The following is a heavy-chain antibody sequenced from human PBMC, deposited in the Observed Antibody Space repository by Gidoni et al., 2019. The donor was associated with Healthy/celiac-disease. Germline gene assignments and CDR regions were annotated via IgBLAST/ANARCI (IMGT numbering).Heavy chain of an antibody. CDR1: GGSISSYY. V-gene: IGHV4-59*01. CDR3: ARGVGYGYGRDYYYGMDV. CDR2: IYYSGGT. D-gene: IGHD5-18*01. J-gene: IGHJ6*02. Sequence: QVQLLEPGPGLVKPSETLSLTCTVSGGSISSYYWSWIRQPPGKGLEWIGYIYYSGGTNYYPSLKRRVTISVDTSKNQCSLKLSSVTAADTAVYYCARGVGYGYGRDYYYGMDVWGQGTTVTVSS.